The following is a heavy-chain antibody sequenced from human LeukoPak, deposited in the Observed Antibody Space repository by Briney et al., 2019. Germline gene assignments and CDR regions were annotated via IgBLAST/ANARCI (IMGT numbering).Heavy chain of an antibody. J-gene: IGHJ6*03. Sequence: SETLSLTCTVSGGSISSHNWWNWVRQPPGKGLEWIGEIYHSGSTNYNPSLKSRVTISLDKSKNQFSLHLSSVTAADTAVYYCARTTEGGYTYDYFYYYYMDVWGKGTTVTISS. CDR2: IYHSGST. CDR3: ARTTEGGYTYDYFYYYYMDV. V-gene: IGHV4-4*02. D-gene: IGHD5-18*01. CDR1: GGSISSHNW.